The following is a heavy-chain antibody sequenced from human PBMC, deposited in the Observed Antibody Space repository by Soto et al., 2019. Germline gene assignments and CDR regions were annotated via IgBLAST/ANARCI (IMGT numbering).Heavy chain of an antibody. J-gene: IGHJ3*01. Sequence: QVQLVQSGAEVRKPGSSVKVSCKASGVTFSSYTISWVRQAPGQGLEWMGRIIPVLGVANYAPKLQGRLTIIADEPTSTVYIDLSSLRSEDTAMYYARWRINGDSDVSDFWGQGTFITVSS. V-gene: IGHV1-69*02. CDR2: IIPVLGVA. CDR3: RWRINGDSDVSDF. CDR1: GVTFSSYT.